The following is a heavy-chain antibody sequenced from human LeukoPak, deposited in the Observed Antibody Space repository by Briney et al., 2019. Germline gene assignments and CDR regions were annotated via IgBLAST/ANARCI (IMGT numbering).Heavy chain of an antibody. CDR3: ARRAAAGPNYAFDI. CDR1: GGSISSSSFY. CDR2: IYYSGST. V-gene: IGHV4-39*01. Sequence: SETLSLTCTVSGGSISSSSFYWGWIRQPPGKGLEWIGSIYYSGSTYYSPSLKSRVTISVDTSKNQFSLKLNSVTAADTAVYYCARRAAAGPNYAFDIWGQGTMVTVSS. D-gene: IGHD6-13*01. J-gene: IGHJ3*02.